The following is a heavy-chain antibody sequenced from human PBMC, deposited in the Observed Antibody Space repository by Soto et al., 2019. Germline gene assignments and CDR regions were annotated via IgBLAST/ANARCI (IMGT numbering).Heavy chain of an antibody. CDR2: ISHDGSKT. J-gene: IGHJ5*02. Sequence: GGSLRLSCAASGFTFSSYGIHWVRQAPGKGLEWVAVISHDGSKTNYADSVKGRFSISRDNSRNTLYLQMNSLRAEDTAVYYCAKGDWFDPWGQGTLVTVSS. CDR3: AKGDWFDP. CDR1: GFTFSSYG. V-gene: IGHV3-30*18.